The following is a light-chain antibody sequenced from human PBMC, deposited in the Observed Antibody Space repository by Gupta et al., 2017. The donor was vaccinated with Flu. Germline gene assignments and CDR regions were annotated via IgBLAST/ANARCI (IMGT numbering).Light chain of an antibody. CDR3: QQSYSTSYT. J-gene: IGKJ2*01. Sequence: PSPLFASEEDRITITSRESRSSSIYLNWYQQQPGKATKLLISAASSLESGVPSRFSGSGSGTDFTLTISSLHPEDFATYFCQQSYSTSYTFGQGTKLEIK. V-gene: IGKV1-39*01. CDR2: AAS. CDR1: RSSSIY.